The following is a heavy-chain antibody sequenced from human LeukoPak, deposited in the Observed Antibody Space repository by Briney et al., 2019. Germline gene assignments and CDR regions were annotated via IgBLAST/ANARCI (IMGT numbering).Heavy chain of an antibody. CDR1: GFTFSSYW. J-gene: IGHJ4*02. Sequence: GGSLRLSCAASGFTFSSYWMSWVRQAPGKGVEWVANINQDGSEKYYVDSVKGRFTISRDNGKNSLYLQMNSLRAEDTAVYYCARDYGGNSIDYWGQGTLVTVSS. CDR2: INQDGSEK. V-gene: IGHV3-7*05. D-gene: IGHD4-23*01. CDR3: ARDYGGNSIDY.